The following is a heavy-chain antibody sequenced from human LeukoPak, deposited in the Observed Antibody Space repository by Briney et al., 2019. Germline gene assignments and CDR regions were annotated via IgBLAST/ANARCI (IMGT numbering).Heavy chain of an antibody. D-gene: IGHD6-13*01. CDR3: AKERTVYRSRCLDC. CDR1: GFTFSTYW. CDR2: INSDGSST. V-gene: IGHV3-74*01. Sequence: PGGSLRLPCAASGFTFSTYWMHWVRQAPGKGLVWVSRINSDGSSTSYADSVKGRFTISRDNSKNTLFLQMNSLRVEDTAVYYCAKERTVYRSRCLDCWGQGTLVTVSS. J-gene: IGHJ4*02.